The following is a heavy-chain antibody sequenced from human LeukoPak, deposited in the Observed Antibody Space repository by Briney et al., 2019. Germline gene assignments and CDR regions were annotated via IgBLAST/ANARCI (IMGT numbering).Heavy chain of an antibody. CDR1: GFTFDDYA. J-gene: IGHJ4*02. CDR2: ISWNSGSI. D-gene: IGHD5-12*01. V-gene: IGHV3-9*01. Sequence: GGSLRLSCAASGFTFDDYAMHWVRQAPGKGLEWVSGISWNSGSIGYADSVKGRFTISRDNSKNTLYLQMNSLRAQDTAVYYCAKSSGLRGLDYWGQGTLVTVSS. CDR3: AKSSGLRGLDY.